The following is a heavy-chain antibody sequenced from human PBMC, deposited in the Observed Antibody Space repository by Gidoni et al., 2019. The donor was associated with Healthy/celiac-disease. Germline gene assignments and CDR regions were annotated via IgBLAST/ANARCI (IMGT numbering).Heavy chain of an antibody. CDR2: ISYDGSNK. CDR1: GFTFSSYG. CDR3: AKVSGRCSGGSCSGGFDP. Sequence: QVQLVESGGGVVQPGRSLRLSCAASGFTFSSYGMHWVRQAPGKGLEWVAVISYDGSNKYYADSVKGRFTISRDNSKNTLYLQMNSLRAEDTAVYYCAKVSGRCSGGSCSGGFDPWGQGTLVTVSS. V-gene: IGHV3-30*18. J-gene: IGHJ5*02. D-gene: IGHD2-15*01.